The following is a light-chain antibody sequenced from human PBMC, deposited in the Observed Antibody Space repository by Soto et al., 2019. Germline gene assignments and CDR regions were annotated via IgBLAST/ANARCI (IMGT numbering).Light chain of an antibody. Sequence: QSVLTQPPSASGTPGQRVIISCSGKTPNIGSNYVYWYRHLPGTAPQLLIYRNNQRPSGVPDRFSGSKSRTSASLAISGLRSEVEADYYCASWDDSLSGRVFGGGTKVTVL. CDR3: ASWDDSLSGRV. CDR1: TPNIGSNY. CDR2: RNN. J-gene: IGLJ3*02. V-gene: IGLV1-47*01.